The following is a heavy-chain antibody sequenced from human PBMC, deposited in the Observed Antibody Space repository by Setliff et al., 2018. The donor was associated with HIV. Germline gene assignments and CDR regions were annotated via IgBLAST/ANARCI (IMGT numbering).Heavy chain of an antibody. J-gene: IGHJ6*03. V-gene: IGHV4-34*01. CDR3: ARVSSTYWYSIFRNYYYHMDV. Sequence: PSETLSLTCAVYGGSFSDNYWSGIRQSPGQGLEWIGEINHSGRTKYSPSLRSRVSISVDTSKTQFSLKLSFVTASDTAVYYCARVSSTYWYSIFRNYYYHMDVWGKGTTVTVSS. CDR2: INHSGRT. CDR1: GGSFSDNY. D-gene: IGHD2-8*02.